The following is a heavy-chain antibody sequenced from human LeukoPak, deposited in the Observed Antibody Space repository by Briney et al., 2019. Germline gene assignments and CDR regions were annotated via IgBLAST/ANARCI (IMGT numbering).Heavy chain of an antibody. CDR3: ARERGSDSGWYFRHYYYYGMDV. Sequence: ASVTVSCKASGYTFTSYDINWVRQAPGQGLEWMGWMNPNSGNTGYAQKFQGRVTMTRNTSISTAYMELSSLRSEDTAVYYCARERGSDSGWYFRHYYYYGMDVWGQGTTVTVSS. J-gene: IGHJ6*02. CDR2: MNPNSGNT. D-gene: IGHD6-19*01. CDR1: GYTFTSYD. V-gene: IGHV1-8*01.